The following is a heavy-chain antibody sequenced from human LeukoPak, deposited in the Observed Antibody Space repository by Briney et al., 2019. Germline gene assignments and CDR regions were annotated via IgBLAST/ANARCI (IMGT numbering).Heavy chain of an antibody. J-gene: IGHJ4*02. V-gene: IGHV3-48*04. CDR2: ISSSGSTI. D-gene: IGHD2-2*01. CDR3: ARGGAQYCSSTSCLDY. CDR1: GFTFNSYA. Sequence: GGSLRLSCAASGFTFNSYAMSWVRQAPGKGLEWVSYISSSGSTIYYADSVKGRFTISRDNAKNSLYLQMNSLRAEDTAVYYCARGGAQYCSSTSCLDYWGQGTLVTVSS.